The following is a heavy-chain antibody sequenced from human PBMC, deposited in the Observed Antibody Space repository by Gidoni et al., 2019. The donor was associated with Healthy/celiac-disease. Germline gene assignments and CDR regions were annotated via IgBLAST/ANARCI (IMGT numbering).Heavy chain of an antibody. Sequence: EVQLLESGGGLVQPGGSLSHSCAASGFALSYYALGWARRAPGKGLEWVSDISDRGGSTYYADSVRGRFTISRDSSKNTLYLQMNSLRAEDTAVYYCAEWDRAADYWGQGTLVTVSS. CDR1: GFALSYYA. V-gene: IGHV3-23*01. J-gene: IGHJ4*02. D-gene: IGHD1-26*01. CDR3: AEWDRAADY. CDR2: ISDRGGST.